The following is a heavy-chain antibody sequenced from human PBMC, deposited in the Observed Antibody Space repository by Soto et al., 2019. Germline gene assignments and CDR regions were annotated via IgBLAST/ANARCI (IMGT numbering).Heavy chain of an antibody. V-gene: IGHV4-31*03. D-gene: IGHD2-2*01. CDR2: IYYSGST. CDR3: ARGSFVVPAARGYNWFDP. Sequence: SETLSLTCTVSGGSISSGGYYWSWIRQHPGKGLEWIGYIYYSGSTCYNPSLKSRVTISVDTSKNQFSLKLSSVTAADTAVYYCARGSFVVPAARGYNWFDPWGQGTLVTVSS. CDR1: GGSISSGGYY. J-gene: IGHJ5*02.